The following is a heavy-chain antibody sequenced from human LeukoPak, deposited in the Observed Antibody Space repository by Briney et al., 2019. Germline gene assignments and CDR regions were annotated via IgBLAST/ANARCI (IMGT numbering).Heavy chain of an antibody. CDR1: EFSVGTDY. V-gene: IGHV3-53*01. CDR2: IHSGGAT. Sequence: PGGSLRLSCAVSEFSVGTDYMTWIRQAPGKGLVWVSIIHSGGATFYADSVKGRLIISRDTSKNTLSLEMTNLRAEDTGVYYCARGYDFWSGSSSGVFDVWGQGTMVTVSS. D-gene: IGHD3-3*01. CDR3: ARGYDFWSGSSSGVFDV. J-gene: IGHJ3*01.